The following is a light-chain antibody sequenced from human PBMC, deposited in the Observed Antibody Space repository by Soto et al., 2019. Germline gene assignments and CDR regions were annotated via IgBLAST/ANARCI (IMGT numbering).Light chain of an antibody. CDR3: QPSYSPLPEYT. CDR1: QSISSY. Sequence: DIQMTQSPSSLSAAVGDRVTITCRASQSISSYLNWYQQKPWKAPKLLIYAASSLQSGVPSRFSGSGSGTDFTLTISSLQPEDFATYYCQPSYSPLPEYTFGQGTKLEIK. V-gene: IGKV1-39*01. J-gene: IGKJ2*01. CDR2: AAS.